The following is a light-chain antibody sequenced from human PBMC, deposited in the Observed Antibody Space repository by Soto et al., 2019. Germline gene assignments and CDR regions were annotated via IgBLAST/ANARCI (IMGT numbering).Light chain of an antibody. J-gene: IGKJ1*01. CDR1: QSVSSY. CDR2: DAS. CDR3: QQRSKWPPWT. Sequence: EIVLTQSPATLYLSPGERATLSCRASQSVSSYLAWYQQKPGQAPRLLIYDASNRATGIPARFSGSGSGTDFTLTISSLEHEDFAVYYCQQRSKWPPWTFGQGTKVAIK. V-gene: IGKV3-11*01.